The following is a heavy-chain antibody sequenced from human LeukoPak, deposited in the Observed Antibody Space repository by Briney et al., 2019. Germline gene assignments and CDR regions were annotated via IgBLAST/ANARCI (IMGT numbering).Heavy chain of an antibody. CDR3: ARVKVLRFLEWFLDF. J-gene: IGHJ4*02. CDR2: VYYSGSS. D-gene: IGHD3-3*01. CDR1: GRSFSSDEYY. Sequence: SETLSLTCSVFGRSFSSDEYYWSWVRQHPGKGLEWIGYVYYSGSSYYIPSLESRITMSVEVSKNQFSLELRSVTAADTAVYYCARVKVLRFLEWFLDFWGQGALVTVSS. V-gene: IGHV4-31*03.